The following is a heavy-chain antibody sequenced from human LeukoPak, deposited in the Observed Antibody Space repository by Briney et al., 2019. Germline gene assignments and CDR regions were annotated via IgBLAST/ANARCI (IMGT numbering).Heavy chain of an antibody. J-gene: IGHJ4*02. Sequence: GGSLRLSCAASGFTVSSNYMSWVRQAPGKGLERVSIIYSGGSTYYADSVKGRFTISRDNSKNTLYLQMNSLRAEDTAVYYCARETASGHYFDYWGQGTLVTVSS. CDR2: IYSGGST. CDR3: ARETASGHYFDY. CDR1: GFTVSSNY. V-gene: IGHV3-66*01. D-gene: IGHD3-3*01.